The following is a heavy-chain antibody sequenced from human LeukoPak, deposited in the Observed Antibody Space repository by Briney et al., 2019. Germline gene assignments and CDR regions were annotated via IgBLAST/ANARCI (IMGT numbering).Heavy chain of an antibody. Sequence: ASVKVSCKASGGTFSSYAISWVRQAPGQGLEWMGRIIPILGTANYAQKFQGRVTITADESTSTAYMELSSLRSEDTAVYYCARNFNDGSGWFNWGQGTLVTVSS. CDR1: GGTFSSYA. D-gene: IGHD6-19*01. CDR3: ARNFNDGSGWFN. V-gene: IGHV1-69*11. J-gene: IGHJ4*02. CDR2: IIPILGTA.